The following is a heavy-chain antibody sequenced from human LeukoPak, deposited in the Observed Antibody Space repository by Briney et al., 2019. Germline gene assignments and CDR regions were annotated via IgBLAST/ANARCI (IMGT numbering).Heavy chain of an antibody. J-gene: IGHJ5*02. CDR1: IDSFSNYH. Sequence: SETLSLTCAVYIDSFSNYHWNWIRQTPAKGMEWIGEVNESGGTNISPSLRSRVILSVDTSKNQFSLKLISVTVADTAMYYCARGQGATVPQVGKNWFDPWGQGTRVTVSS. V-gene: IGHV4-34*01. D-gene: IGHD1-26*01. CDR3: ARGQGATVPQVGKNWFDP. CDR2: VNESGGT.